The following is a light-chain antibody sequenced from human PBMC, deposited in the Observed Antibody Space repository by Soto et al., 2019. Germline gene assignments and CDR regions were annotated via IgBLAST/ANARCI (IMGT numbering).Light chain of an antibody. CDR2: GAS. CDR3: QQYGRSPCT. CDR1: QSITSSY. V-gene: IGKV3-20*01. J-gene: IGKJ3*01. Sequence: EIVLTQSPGTLSLSPGERATLSCRASQSITSSYSAWYQQKPGQAPRLLIHGASNRATGIPDRFSGSGSGTEFTLTISRLEPEDFAVFYCQQYGRSPCTFGPGTKVDIK.